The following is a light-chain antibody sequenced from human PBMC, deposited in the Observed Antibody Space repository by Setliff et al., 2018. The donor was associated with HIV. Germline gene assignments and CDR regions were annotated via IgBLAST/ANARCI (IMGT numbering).Light chain of an antibody. Sequence: NFMLTQPHSVSESPGKTVTISCARSSGSIASNYVQWYQQRPGSSPTTVIYEDHQRPSGVPDRFSGSIDSSSSSASLTISGLQTEDEADYYCQSYDSSAVVFGGGTKVTVL. CDR3: QSYDSSAVV. CDR2: EDH. CDR1: SGSIASNY. V-gene: IGLV6-57*01. J-gene: IGLJ2*01.